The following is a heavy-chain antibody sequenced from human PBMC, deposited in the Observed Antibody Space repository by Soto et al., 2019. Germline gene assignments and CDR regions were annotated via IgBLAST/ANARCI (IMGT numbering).Heavy chain of an antibody. J-gene: IGHJ4*02. CDR2: IYNSGTA. CDR3: ARDNRAAAADFDY. Sequence: QVQVQESGPGLVKPSQTLSLTCTVSVACITSGGYYWSWIRQRPGKGLEWIGYIYNSGTAYYNQSLRSRVTISLYTSKNQFSLRLSSVTAADTAVHYCARDNRAAAADFDYWGQGTMITVSS. CDR1: VACITSGGYY. D-gene: IGHD6-13*01. V-gene: IGHV4-31*03.